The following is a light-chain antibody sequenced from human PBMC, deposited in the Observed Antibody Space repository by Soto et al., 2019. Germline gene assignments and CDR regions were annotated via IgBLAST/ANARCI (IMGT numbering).Light chain of an antibody. CDR3: SSYTSSSTPL. CDR2: DVS. Sequence: ALTQPASVSGSPGQSITISCTGTSIDVGGYNYVSWYQQHPGKAPKLMIYDVSNRPSGVSNRFSGSKSGNTASLTISGLQAEDEADYYCSSYTSSSTPLFGGGTKVTVL. CDR1: SIDVGGYNY. J-gene: IGLJ2*01. V-gene: IGLV2-14*01.